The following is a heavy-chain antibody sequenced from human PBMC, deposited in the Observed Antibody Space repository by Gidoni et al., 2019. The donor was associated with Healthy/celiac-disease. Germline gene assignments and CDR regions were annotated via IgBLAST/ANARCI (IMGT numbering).Heavy chain of an antibody. D-gene: IGHD3-9*01. Sequence: EVQLVESGGGLVKPGGSLRLSCAASGFTFSNAWMSWVRQAPGKGLEWVGRIKSKTDGGTTDYAAPVKGRFTISRDDSKNTLYLQMNSLKTEDTAVYYCTTHYDILTGSFDYWGQGTLVTVSS. V-gene: IGHV3-15*01. J-gene: IGHJ4*02. CDR2: IKSKTDGGTT. CDR3: TTHYDILTGSFDY. CDR1: GFTFSNAW.